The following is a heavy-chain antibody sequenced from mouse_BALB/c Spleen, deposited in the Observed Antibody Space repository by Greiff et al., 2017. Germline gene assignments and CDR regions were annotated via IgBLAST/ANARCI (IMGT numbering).Heavy chain of an antibody. V-gene: IGHV1S22*01. CDR3: TRSDDYDGDAMDY. D-gene: IGHD2-4*01. Sequence: LQQPGSELVRPGASVKLSCKASGYTFTSYWMHWVKQRHGQGLEWIGNIYPGSGSTNYDEKFKSKGTLTVDTSSSTAYMHLSSLTSEDSAVYYCTRSDDYDGDAMDYWGQGTSVTVSS. CDR1: GYTFTSYW. J-gene: IGHJ4*01. CDR2: IYPGSGST.